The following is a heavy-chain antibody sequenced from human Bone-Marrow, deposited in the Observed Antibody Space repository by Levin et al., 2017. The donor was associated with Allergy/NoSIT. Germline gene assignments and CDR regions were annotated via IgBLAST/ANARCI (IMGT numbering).Heavy chain of an antibody. D-gene: IGHD5-24*01. J-gene: IGHJ4*02. CDR3: ARGGLLEMATSYYFDY. CDR2: IIPIFGTA. CDR1: GGTFSSYA. V-gene: IGHV1-69*13. Sequence: SVKVSCKASGGTFSSYAISWVRQAPGQGLEWMGGIIPIFGTANYAQKFQGRVTITADESTSTAYMELSSLRSEDTAVYYCARGGLLEMATSYYFDYWGQGTLVTVSS.